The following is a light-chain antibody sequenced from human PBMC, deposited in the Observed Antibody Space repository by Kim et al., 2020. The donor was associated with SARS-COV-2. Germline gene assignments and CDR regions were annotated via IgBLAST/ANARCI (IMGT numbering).Light chain of an antibody. V-gene: IGKV2-30*01. CDR3: MQGIYLPRT. J-gene: IGKJ1*01. CDR1: RILVYSDGSSY. CDR2: KAS. Sequence: PASISCRSSRILVYSDGSSYLNGFQQRPGQSPRRLIHKASTRDSGGPERFSGSGSGTDFTLKISRVEAEDVGVYSCMQGIYLPRTFGQGSKVDIK.